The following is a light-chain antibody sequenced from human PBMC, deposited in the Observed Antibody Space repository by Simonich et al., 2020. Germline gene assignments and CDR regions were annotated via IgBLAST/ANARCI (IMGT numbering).Light chain of an antibody. CDR1: SSDVGSYNL. CDR3: SSYTSSSTRV. Sequence: QSALTQPASVSGSPGQSITISCTGTSSDVGSYNLVSWYQQHPGKAPKRRIYEGSKRPSGVSNRFSGSKSGNTASLTISGLQAEDEADYYCSSYTSSSTRVFGGGTKLTVL. CDR2: EGS. J-gene: IGLJ3*02. V-gene: IGLV2-14*02.